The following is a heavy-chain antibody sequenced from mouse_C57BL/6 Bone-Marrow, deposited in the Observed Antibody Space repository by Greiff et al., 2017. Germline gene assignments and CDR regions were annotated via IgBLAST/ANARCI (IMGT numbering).Heavy chain of an antibody. CDR3: ASQGSTMVTHFDG. D-gene: IGHD2-2*01. Sequence: VQLQESGAELVRPGASVKLSCKASGYAFTDYFINWVKQRPGQGLEWIARIYPGSGNTYYNEKFKGKATLTAEKSSSTAYMQLSSLTSEDSAVYFGASQGSTMVTHFDGWGKGTTLTVSS. CDR1: GYAFTDYF. V-gene: IGHV1-76*01. J-gene: IGHJ2*01. CDR2: IYPGSGNT.